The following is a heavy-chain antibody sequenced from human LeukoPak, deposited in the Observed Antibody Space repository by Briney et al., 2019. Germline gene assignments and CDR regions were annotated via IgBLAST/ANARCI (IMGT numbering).Heavy chain of an antibody. Sequence: GGSLRLSCAASGFTFSNYDMHWVRQAPGKGLEWVAAISNDGRKKSHADSVKGRFTISRDNSKDTLYVQMNSLRAEDTTVYYCAKGHSSSWYYFGYWGQGTLVTVSS. CDR3: AKGHSSSWYYFGY. CDR2: ISNDGRKK. CDR1: GFTFSNYD. D-gene: IGHD6-13*01. J-gene: IGHJ4*02. V-gene: IGHV3-30*18.